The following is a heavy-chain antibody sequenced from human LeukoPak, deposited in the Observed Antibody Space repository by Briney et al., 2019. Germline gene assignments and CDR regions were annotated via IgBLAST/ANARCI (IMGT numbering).Heavy chain of an antibody. Sequence: PGGSLRLSCAASGFIFSSPAMSWVRQAPGKGLEWVSTIDNTGTTYCPDSVKGRFTISRDNSKNTLYLQMNSLRAEDTATYYCAKSRGSGTYCFDYWGLGTRVTVSS. CDR2: IDNTGTT. J-gene: IGHJ4*02. D-gene: IGHD3-10*01. CDR3: AKSRGSGTYCFDY. CDR1: GFIFSSPA. V-gene: IGHV3-23*01.